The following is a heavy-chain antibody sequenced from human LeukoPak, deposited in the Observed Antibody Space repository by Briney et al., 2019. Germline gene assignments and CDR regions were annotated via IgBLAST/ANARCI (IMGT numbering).Heavy chain of an antibody. CDR3: ARVVYGGNSGGFDY. D-gene: IGHD4-23*01. V-gene: IGHV3-21*06. J-gene: IGHJ4*02. CDR1: GFTFSSYS. Sequence: GGSLRLSCAASGFTFSSYSINWVRQAPGKGLEWVSSVSNSGDYIHYADSVKGRFTISRDNSKNSLYLQMNSLRAEDTAVYYCARVVYGGNSGGFDYWGQGTLVTVSS. CDR2: VSNSGDYI.